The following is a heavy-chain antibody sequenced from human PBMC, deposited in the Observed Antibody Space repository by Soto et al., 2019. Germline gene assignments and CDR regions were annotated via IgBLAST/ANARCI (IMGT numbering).Heavy chain of an antibody. V-gene: IGHV1-18*01. Sequence: QVQLVQSGAEVKKPGASVKVSCKASGYTFTSYGISWVRQAPGQGLEWMGWISAYNGNTNYAQKLQGRVTITTDTXTSTANRELRSLRSDDTAVNCCARFGTGEGRWFDPWGQGTLVTVSS. CDR3: ARFGTGEGRWFDP. D-gene: IGHD3-16*01. CDR1: GYTFTSYG. CDR2: ISAYNGNT. J-gene: IGHJ5*02.